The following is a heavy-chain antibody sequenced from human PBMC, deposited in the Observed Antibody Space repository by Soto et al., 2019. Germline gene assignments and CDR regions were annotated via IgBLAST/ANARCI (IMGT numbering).Heavy chain of an antibody. CDR1: GGTFSDYS. V-gene: IGHV1-69*01. J-gene: IGHJ4*02. D-gene: IGHD3-10*01. Sequence: QVQLMQSGPEVKKPGSSVKVSCKASGGTFSDYSISWVRQAPGQGLEWLGGIVPIVGSADYAQNFKGRGTITAARSTGSAYLEMTSLRSDATAIYYCARVYYLHNGLLDHWGQGTLVTVSS. CDR3: ARVYYLHNGLLDH. CDR2: IVPIVGSA.